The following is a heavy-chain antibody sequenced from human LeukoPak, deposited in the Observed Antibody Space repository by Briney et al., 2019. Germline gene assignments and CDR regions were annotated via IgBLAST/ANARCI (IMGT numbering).Heavy chain of an antibody. V-gene: IGHV4-30-2*01. Sequence: SQTLSLTCAVSGGSISSGGYSWSWIRQPPGKGLEWIGYIYRSGSTYYNPSLKSRVTISVDRSKNQFSLKLSSVTAADTAVYYCARGNFDWLFHYFDYWGQGTPVTVSS. D-gene: IGHD3-9*01. CDR3: ARGNFDWLFHYFDY. CDR2: IYRSGST. J-gene: IGHJ4*02. CDR1: GGSISSGGYS.